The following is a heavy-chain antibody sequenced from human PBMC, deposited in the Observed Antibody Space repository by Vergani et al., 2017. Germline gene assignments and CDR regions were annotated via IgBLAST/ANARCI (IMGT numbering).Heavy chain of an antibody. CDR3: ARDTRIIEVDP. J-gene: IGHJ5*02. D-gene: IGHD1-14*01. Sequence: QVHLQESGPGLVKSSQTLSLTCTVSGVSFRSADYYWSWIRQAPGKGLEWIGYTYHSGSTSYNPSLKSRVTISVDTSKNQFSLKLSSVTAADTAVYYCARDTRIIEVDPWGQGTLVTVSS. CDR1: GVSFRSADYY. V-gene: IGHV4-30-4*08. CDR2: TYHSGST.